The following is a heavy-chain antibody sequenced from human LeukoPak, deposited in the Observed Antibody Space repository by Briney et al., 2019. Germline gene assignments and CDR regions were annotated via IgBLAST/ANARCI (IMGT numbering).Heavy chain of an antibody. J-gene: IGHJ6*02. Sequence: GGSLRLSCAASGFTFSSYAMHWVRQAPGKGLEWVAVISYDGSNKYYADSVKGRFTISKDNAKNSLYLQMNSLRAEDTALYHCARNNGMDVWGQGTTVIVSS. CDR2: ISYDGSNK. V-gene: IGHV3-30-3*01. CDR3: ARNNGMDV. CDR1: GFTFSSYA.